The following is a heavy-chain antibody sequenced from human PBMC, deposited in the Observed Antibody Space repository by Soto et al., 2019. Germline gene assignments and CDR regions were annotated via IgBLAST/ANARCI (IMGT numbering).Heavy chain of an antibody. D-gene: IGHD6-13*01. CDR1: GDSVSTNSAT. Sequence: SQTLSLTCAISGDSVSTNSATWDWIRQSPSRGLEWLGRTYYRSKWYNDYAVSVKGRITINPDTSNNQFSLQLNSVTPDDTAVYYCARESARQQLAYYVDYWGQGTLVTVSS. CDR3: ARESARQQLAYYVDY. J-gene: IGHJ4*02. V-gene: IGHV6-1*01. CDR2: TYYRSKWYN.